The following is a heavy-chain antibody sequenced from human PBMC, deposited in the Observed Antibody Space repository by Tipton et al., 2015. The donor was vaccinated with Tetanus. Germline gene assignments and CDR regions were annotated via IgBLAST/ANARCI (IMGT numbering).Heavy chain of an antibody. D-gene: IGHD6-6*01. CDR1: GFTFSAYY. Sequence: SGFTFSAYYMSWIRLAPGKGLEWISYISHTGTTTYYSASVMGRFTVSRDNTKNSLYLEINSLRAEDTAVYYCARSESRIAPRIPWGMDIWGQGTTATVSS. CDR3: ARSESRIAPRIPWGMDI. J-gene: IGHJ6*02. CDR2: ISHTGTTT. V-gene: IGHV3-11*01.